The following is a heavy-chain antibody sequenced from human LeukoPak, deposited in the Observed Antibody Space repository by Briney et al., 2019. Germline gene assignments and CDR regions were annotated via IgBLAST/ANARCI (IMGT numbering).Heavy chain of an antibody. CDR2: ISGSGGST. CDR1: GFTFSSYA. CDR3: AKGGEYYGSGSYLQFDY. D-gene: IGHD3-10*01. V-gene: IGHV3-23*01. J-gene: IGHJ4*02. Sequence: GGSLRLSCAASGFTFSSYAMSWVRQAPGKGLEWVSAISGSGGSTYYADSVKGRFTISRDNSKNTLYLQMNSLRAEDTAVYYCAKGGEYYGSGSYLQFDYWGQGTLVTASS.